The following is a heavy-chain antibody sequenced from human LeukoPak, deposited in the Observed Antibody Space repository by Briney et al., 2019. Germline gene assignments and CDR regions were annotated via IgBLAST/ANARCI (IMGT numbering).Heavy chain of an antibody. CDR3: AKAPGSRYFDL. CDR2: ISGSGGST. V-gene: IGHV3-23*01. CDR1: GFTFSSYA. J-gene: IGHJ4*02. D-gene: IGHD3-10*01. Sequence: GGSLRLSCAASGFTFSSYAMSWVRQAPGKGLEWVSAISGSGGSTYYADSVKGRFTISRDNSKSTLYLQMNSLRAEDTAVFYCAKAPGSRYFDLWGQGTLVTVSS.